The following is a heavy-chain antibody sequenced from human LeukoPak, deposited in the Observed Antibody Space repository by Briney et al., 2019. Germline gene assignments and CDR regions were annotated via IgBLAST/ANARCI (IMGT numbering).Heavy chain of an antibody. Sequence: GGSLRLSCAASGFTFSSYGMHWVRQAPGKGLEWVAVIWYDGSNKYYADSVKGRFTISRDNSKNTLYLQMNSLRAEDTAVYYCAKLDCSGSSCYQFDCWGQGTLVTVSS. D-gene: IGHD2-15*01. CDR2: IWYDGSNK. CDR1: GFTFSSYG. V-gene: IGHV3-33*06. J-gene: IGHJ4*02. CDR3: AKLDCSGSSCYQFDC.